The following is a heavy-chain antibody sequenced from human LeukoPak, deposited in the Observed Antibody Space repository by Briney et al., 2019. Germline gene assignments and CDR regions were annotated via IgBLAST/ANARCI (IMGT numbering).Heavy chain of an antibody. Sequence: SETLSLTCTVSGGSISSYYWSWIRQPPGKGLEWIGYIYYSGSTNYNPSLKSRVTISADTSKNQFSLKLSSVTAADTAVYYCARLNVQEAVSDWGQGTLVTVSS. CDR1: GGSISSYY. V-gene: IGHV4-59*08. CDR2: IYYSGST. D-gene: IGHD6-6*01. CDR3: ARLNVQEAVSD. J-gene: IGHJ4*02.